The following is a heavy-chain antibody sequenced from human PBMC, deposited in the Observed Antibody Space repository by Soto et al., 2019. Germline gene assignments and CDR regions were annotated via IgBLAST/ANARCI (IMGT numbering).Heavy chain of an antibody. CDR2: TIPVFNTA. CDR3: ARGVYGSGNYYTGPSAFDI. V-gene: IGHV1-69*06. J-gene: IGHJ3*02. Sequence: QVQLEQSGAEVKTPGSSVKISCKASGGTLSDHGVSWLRQAPGQGLEWVGGTIPVFNTANYAPKFQGRVTIAADKSTNIAYMELGSLISDDTAFYYCARGVYGSGNYYTGPSAFDIWGQGTLVIVSS. D-gene: IGHD3-10*01. CDR1: GGTLSDHG.